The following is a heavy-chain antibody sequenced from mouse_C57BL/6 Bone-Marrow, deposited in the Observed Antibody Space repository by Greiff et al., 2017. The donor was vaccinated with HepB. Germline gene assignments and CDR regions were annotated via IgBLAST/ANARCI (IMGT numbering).Heavy chain of an antibody. CDR3: ARSPLYDYDDGYAMDY. J-gene: IGHJ4*01. Sequence: EVKVVESGGGLVQPGGSLSLSCAASGFTFTDYYMSWVRQPPGKALEWLGFIRNKANGYTTEYSASVKGRFTISRDNSQSILYLQMNALRAEDSATYYCARSPLYDYDDGYAMDYWGQGTSVTVSS. CDR1: GFTFTDYY. CDR2: IRNKANGYTT. D-gene: IGHD2-4*01. V-gene: IGHV7-3*01.